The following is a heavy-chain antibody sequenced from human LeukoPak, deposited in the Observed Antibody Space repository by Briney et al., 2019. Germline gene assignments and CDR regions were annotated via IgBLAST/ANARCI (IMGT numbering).Heavy chain of an antibody. V-gene: IGHV1-2*02. CDR2: INPNSGGT. D-gene: IGHD2-15*01. CDR3: ARAFGGGRYFDY. CDR1: GYTFTGYY. Sequence: ASVKVSCKASGYTFTGYYMHWVRQAPGQGLEWMGWINPNSGGTNYAQKFQGRVTMTRDTSISTAYMEPSRLRSDDTAVYYCARAFGGGRYFDYWGQGTLVTVSS. J-gene: IGHJ4*02.